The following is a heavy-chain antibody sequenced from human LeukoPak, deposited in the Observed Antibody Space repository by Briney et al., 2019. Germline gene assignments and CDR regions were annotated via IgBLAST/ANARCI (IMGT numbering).Heavy chain of an antibody. Sequence: PSETLSLTCTVSGGSISSSGYYWGWIRQPPGKGLEWIGYIYTSGSTNYNPSLESRVTISVDTSKNQFSLDLSSVTAADTAVYYCARQKCTSASCLTKNAFDIWGQGTMVTVSS. V-gene: IGHV4-61*05. CDR3: ARQKCTSASCLTKNAFDI. CDR1: GGSISSSGYY. CDR2: IYTSGST. J-gene: IGHJ3*02. D-gene: IGHD2-2*01.